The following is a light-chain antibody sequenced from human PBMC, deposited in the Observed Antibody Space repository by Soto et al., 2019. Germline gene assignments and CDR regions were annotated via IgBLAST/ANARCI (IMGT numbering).Light chain of an antibody. CDR1: SSDVGSYNL. CDR2: EGS. V-gene: IGLV2-23*01. Sequence: QSALTQPASVSGSPGQSITISCTGTSSDVGSYNLVSWYQQHPGKAPKLMIYEGSQRPSGVSNPFSGSESGGTASLTISGLQTEDEADYFCCSSAGNRLVLFGGGTKLTVL. J-gene: IGLJ2*01. CDR3: CSSAGNRLVL.